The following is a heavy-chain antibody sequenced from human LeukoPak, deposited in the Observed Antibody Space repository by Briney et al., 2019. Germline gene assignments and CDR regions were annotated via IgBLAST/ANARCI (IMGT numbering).Heavy chain of an antibody. Sequence: SETLSLTGAVSGYSISSDNYWVWIRQPPGQGLEWTGGIYHSGSTYYNPSLKSRVTMSVDTSKNQFSLKLSSVTAADTAVYYCARAPRDSSSSNYMRRFDYWGQGTLVTVSS. D-gene: IGHD3-22*01. CDR2: IYHSGST. CDR3: ARAPRDSSSSNYMRRFDY. V-gene: IGHV4-38-2*01. J-gene: IGHJ4*02. CDR1: GYSISSDNY.